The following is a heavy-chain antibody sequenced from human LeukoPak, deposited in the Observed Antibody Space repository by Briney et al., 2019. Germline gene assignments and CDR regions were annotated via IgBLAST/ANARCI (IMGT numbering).Heavy chain of an antibody. CDR2: IYPGDSDT. J-gene: IGHJ4*02. V-gene: IGHV5-51*01. CDR3: ATRGAMVRGVIRYFDY. Sequence: GESLQISCKGSGYSFTSYWIGWVRQLPGKGLEWMGIIYPGDSDTRYSPSFQGQVTISADKSISTAYLQWSSLKASDTAMYYCATRGAMVRGVIRYFDYWGQGTLVTVSS. D-gene: IGHD3-10*01. CDR1: GYSFTSYW.